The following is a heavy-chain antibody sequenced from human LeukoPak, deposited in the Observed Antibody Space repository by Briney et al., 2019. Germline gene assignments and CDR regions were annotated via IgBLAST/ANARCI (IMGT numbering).Heavy chain of an antibody. CDR2: ISSSSSYI. V-gene: IGHV3-21*01. CDR1: GFTFSSYS. Sequence: GGSLRLSCAASGFTFSSYSMNWVHQAPGKGLEWVSSISSSSSYIYYADSVKGRFTISRDNAKNSLYLQVNSLRAEDTAVYYCARCVSGSYCYAFDIWGQGTMVTVSS. J-gene: IGHJ3*02. D-gene: IGHD3-16*02. CDR3: ARCVSGSYCYAFDI.